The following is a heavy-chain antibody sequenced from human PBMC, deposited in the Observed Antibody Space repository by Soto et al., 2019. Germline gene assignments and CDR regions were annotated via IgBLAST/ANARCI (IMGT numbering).Heavy chain of an antibody. CDR2: ISYDGSNK. CDR1: GFTFSSYA. J-gene: IGHJ4*02. V-gene: IGHV3-30-3*01. CDR3: AREVLVVVFVWFVY. Sequence: GGSLRLSCAASGFTFSSYAMHWVRQAPGKGLEWVAVISYDGSNKYYADSVKGRFTISRDNSKNTLYLQMNSLRAEDTAVYYCAREVLVVVFVWFVYWGQGTLVTVSS. D-gene: IGHD3-22*01.